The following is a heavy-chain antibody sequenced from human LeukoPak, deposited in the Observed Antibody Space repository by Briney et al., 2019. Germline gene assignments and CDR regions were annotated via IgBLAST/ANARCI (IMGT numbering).Heavy chain of an antibody. J-gene: IGHJ5*02. Sequence: GASVKVSCKASGYTFISYDIIWVRQATGQGLEWMGWMNPNSGNTGYAQKFQGRVTMTRNTSISTAYMELSSLRSEDTAVYYCARALGYSSALSFDPWGQGTLVTVSS. CDR3: ARALGYSSALSFDP. D-gene: IGHD6-19*01. CDR2: MNPNSGNT. V-gene: IGHV1-8*01. CDR1: GYTFISYD.